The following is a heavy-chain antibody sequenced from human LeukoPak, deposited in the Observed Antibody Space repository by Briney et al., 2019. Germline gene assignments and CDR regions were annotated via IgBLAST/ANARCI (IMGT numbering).Heavy chain of an antibody. CDR3: ARDTYGDSLFDY. CDR2: IYYSGST. Sequence: SETLSLTCNVSGGSVSSGSYYWSWIRQPPGKGLEWIGYIYYSGSTNYNPSLKSRVTISVDTSKNQFSLKLSSVTAADTAVYYCARDTYGDSLFDYWGQGTLVTVSS. J-gene: IGHJ4*02. D-gene: IGHD4-17*01. CDR1: GGSVSSGSYY. V-gene: IGHV4-61*01.